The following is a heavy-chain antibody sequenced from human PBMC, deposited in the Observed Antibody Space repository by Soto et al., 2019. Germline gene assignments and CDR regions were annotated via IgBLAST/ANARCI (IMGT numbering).Heavy chain of an antibody. Sequence: GESLKISCKVSGYSFSTSWMGWVRQLPGEGLEWMGIIYPGDSDSRYGPSFEGHVTFSVDKSIATAYLEWSSLKASDTAIYYCARLSRTVAQESNYFDPWGQGTLVTVSS. J-gene: IGHJ5*02. V-gene: IGHV5-51*01. D-gene: IGHD4-17*01. CDR2: IYPGDSDS. CDR3: ARLSRTVAQESNYFDP. CDR1: GYSFSTSW.